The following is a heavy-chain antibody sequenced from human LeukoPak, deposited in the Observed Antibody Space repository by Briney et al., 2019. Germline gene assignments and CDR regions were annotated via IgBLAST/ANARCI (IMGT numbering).Heavy chain of an antibody. CDR2: INSDGSST. CDR1: GFTFSSYW. J-gene: IGHJ4*02. D-gene: IGHD3/OR15-3a*01. Sequence: GGSLRPSCAASGFTFSSYWMHWVRQVPGKGLVRVSRINSDGSSTSYADSVKGRFTISRDNAKSTLYVQMNSLRAEDTAVYYCARVPPGLIDYWGQGTLVTVSS. V-gene: IGHV3-74*01. CDR3: ARVPPGLIDY.